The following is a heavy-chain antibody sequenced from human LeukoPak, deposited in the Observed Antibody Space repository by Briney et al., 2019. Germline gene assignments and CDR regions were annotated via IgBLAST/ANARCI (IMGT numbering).Heavy chain of an antibody. CDR1: GFTFNSYG. J-gene: IGHJ4*02. V-gene: IGHV3-23*01. CDR3: AKDAGGSSGYYYNLGFYYFDY. D-gene: IGHD3-22*01. Sequence: GGSLRLSCEASGFTFNSYGMGWVRQAPGKGLEWVSAISGSGSTTYYADSVKGRFTISRDNSKDTLYQQMDSLRAEDTAVYYCAKDAGGSSGYYYNLGFYYFDYWGQGTLVTVSS. CDR2: ISGSGSTT.